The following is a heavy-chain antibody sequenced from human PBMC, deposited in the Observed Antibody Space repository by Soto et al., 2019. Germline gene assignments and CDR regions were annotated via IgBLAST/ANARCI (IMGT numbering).Heavy chain of an antibody. D-gene: IGHD3-9*01. V-gene: IGHV3-33*01. CDR3: ARESYRLVMVD. CDR1: GFTFSSYG. CDR2: IWYDGSNK. Sequence: GGSLRLSCAASGFTFSSYGMHWVRQAPGKGLEWVAVIWYDGSNKYYADSVKGRFTISRDNSKNTLYLQMNSLRAEDTAVYYCARESYRLVMVDWGQGTLVTVSS. J-gene: IGHJ4*02.